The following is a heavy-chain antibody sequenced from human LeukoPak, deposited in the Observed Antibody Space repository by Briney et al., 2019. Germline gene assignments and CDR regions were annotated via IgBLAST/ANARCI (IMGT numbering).Heavy chain of an antibody. J-gene: IGHJ4*02. CDR1: GFTFSSYS. CDR2: ISSSSSSTI. Sequence: GGSLRLSCAASGFTFSSYSMNWVRQAPGKGLEWVSYISSSSSSTIYYADSVKGRFTISRDNAKNSLYLQMNSLRAEDTAVYYCARDLWSGYYGSDYWGQGTLVTVSS. V-gene: IGHV3-48*01. CDR3: ARDLWSGYYGSDY. D-gene: IGHD3-3*01.